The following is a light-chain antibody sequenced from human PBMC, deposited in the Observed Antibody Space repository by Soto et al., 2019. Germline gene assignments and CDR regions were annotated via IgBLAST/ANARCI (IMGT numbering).Light chain of an antibody. J-gene: IGKJ1*01. V-gene: IGKV4-1*01. CDR2: WAS. Sequence: DIVMTQSPDSLAVSLGERATINCKSSQSVLYSSNNNNYLAWYQQKPGQPPKLLIYWASTRESGVPDRFSGSGSATDFTLTISSVHADDVSVAYCQQYGDRPWTFDHGKKVEIK. CDR1: QSVLYSSNNNNY. CDR3: QQYGDRPWT.